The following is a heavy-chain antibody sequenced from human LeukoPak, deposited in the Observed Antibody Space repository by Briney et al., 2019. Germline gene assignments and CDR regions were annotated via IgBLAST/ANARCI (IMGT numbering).Heavy chain of an antibody. Sequence: PGRSLRLSCAASGFTFSSFAMHWVRQAPGKGLEWVAVISSDGRIKYYADSVKGRFTISRDNSKNTLYLQMNSLRTEDTAEYYCARDPEYTGGWHDAFEIWGQGTMVTVSS. CDR1: GFTFSSFA. CDR2: ISSDGRIK. D-gene: IGHD6-19*01. CDR3: ARDPEYTGGWHDAFEI. V-gene: IGHV3-30*04. J-gene: IGHJ3*02.